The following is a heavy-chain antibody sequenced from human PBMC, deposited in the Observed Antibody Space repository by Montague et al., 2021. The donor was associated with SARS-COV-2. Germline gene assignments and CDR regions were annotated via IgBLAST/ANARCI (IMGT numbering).Heavy chain of an antibody. CDR1: GDSVFSNRVA. CDR2: TYYRSKWYS. Sequence: CAISGDSVFSNRVAWGWNRQSPSRGLEWLGRTYYRSKWYSDYAPSVRGRLTVNPDASKNEFSLELNYVTPEDTAVYYCVRYSGWFYFDFWGQGTLVTVSS. D-gene: IGHD6-19*01. V-gene: IGHV6-1*01. J-gene: IGHJ4*02. CDR3: VRYSGWFYFDF.